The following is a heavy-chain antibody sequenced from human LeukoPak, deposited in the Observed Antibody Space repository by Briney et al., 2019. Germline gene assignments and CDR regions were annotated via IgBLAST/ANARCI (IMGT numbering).Heavy chain of an antibody. CDR3: ASTLTMVRGVIDDFDP. Sequence: GASVKVSCKASGYTFTGYYMHWVRQAPGQGLEWMGWINPSSGGTNYAQKFQGRVTMTRDTSISTAYMELSRLRSDDTAVYYCASTLTMVRGVIDDFDPWGQGTLVTVSS. CDR2: INPSSGGT. D-gene: IGHD3-10*01. CDR1: GYTFTGYY. V-gene: IGHV1-2*02. J-gene: IGHJ5*02.